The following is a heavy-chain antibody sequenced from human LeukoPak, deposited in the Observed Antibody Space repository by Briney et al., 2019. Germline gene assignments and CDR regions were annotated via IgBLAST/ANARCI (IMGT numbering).Heavy chain of an antibody. CDR3: ARTYYYDSADFRILYGMDF. CDR1: GGTFSSYA. D-gene: IGHD3-22*01. CDR2: IIPIFGTA. Sequence: GASVKVSCKASGGTFSSYAISWVRQAPGQGLEWMGGIIPIFGTANYAQKFQGRVTITADESTSTAYMELSSLRSEDTAVYYCARTYYYDSADFRILYGMDFWGHGTLVTVSS. V-gene: IGHV1-69*13. J-gene: IGHJ6*02.